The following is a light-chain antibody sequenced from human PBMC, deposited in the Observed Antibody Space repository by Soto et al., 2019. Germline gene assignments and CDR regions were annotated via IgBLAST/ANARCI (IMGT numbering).Light chain of an antibody. V-gene: IGLV2-14*01. Sequence: QSALTQPASVSSSPGQSITISCTGTSSDVGDSNYVSWYQQHPGKAPKLMIYEVSNRPSGISNLFSGSKSGRTASLTISGLQAEDEADYYCSSYTKSNTLAYVFGTGTKLTVL. CDR3: SSYTKSNTLAYV. CDR2: EVS. CDR1: SSDVGDSNY. J-gene: IGLJ1*01.